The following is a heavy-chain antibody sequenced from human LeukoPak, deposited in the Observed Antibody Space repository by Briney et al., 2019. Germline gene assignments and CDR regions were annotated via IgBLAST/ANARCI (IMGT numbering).Heavy chain of an antibody. J-gene: IGHJ4*02. Sequence: PSETLSLTCTVSGGSISSYYWSWIRQPPGKGLEWIGYIYYSGSTNYNPSLKSRVTISVDTSKNQFSQKLSSVTAADTAVYYCARATDWVFDYWGQGTLVTVSS. CDR2: IYYSGST. CDR3: ARATDWVFDY. CDR1: GGSISSYY. D-gene: IGHD3/OR15-3a*01. V-gene: IGHV4-59*01.